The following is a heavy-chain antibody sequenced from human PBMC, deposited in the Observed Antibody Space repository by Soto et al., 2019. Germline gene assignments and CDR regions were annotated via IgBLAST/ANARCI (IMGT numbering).Heavy chain of an antibody. CDR1: GFTFSDYY. D-gene: IGHD3-3*01. J-gene: IGHJ4*02. CDR3: ARSQITIFGVVIIPVPPNFDY. Sequence: QVQLVESGGGLVKPGGSLRLSCAASGFTFSDYYMSWIRQAPGKGLEWVSYISSSSSYIYYADSVKGRFTISRDNAKNSLYLQMNSLRAEDTAVYYCARSQITIFGVVIIPVPPNFDYWGQGTLVTVSS. CDR2: ISSSSSYI. V-gene: IGHV3-11*06.